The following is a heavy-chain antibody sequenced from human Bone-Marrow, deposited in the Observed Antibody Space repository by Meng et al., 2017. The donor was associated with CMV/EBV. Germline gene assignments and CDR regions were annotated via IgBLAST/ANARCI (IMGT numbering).Heavy chain of an antibody. J-gene: IGHJ4*02. Sequence: SETLSLTCTVSGGSISSYYWSWIRQPPGKGLEWIGYIYYSGSTNYNPSLKSRVTISVDTSKNQFSLKLSSVTAADTAVYYCAREGQLAAYDYWGQGTRVTVSS. V-gene: IGHV4-59*01. CDR3: AREGQLAAYDY. CDR2: IYYSGST. D-gene: IGHD6-6*01. CDR1: GGSISSYY.